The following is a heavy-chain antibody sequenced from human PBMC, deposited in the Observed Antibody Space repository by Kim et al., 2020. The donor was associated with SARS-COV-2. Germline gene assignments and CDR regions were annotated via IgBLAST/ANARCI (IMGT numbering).Heavy chain of an antibody. Sequence: SETLSLTCTVSGGSISSYYWSWIRQPPGKGLEWIGYIYYSGSTNYNPSLKSRVTISVDTSKNQFSLKLSSVTAADTAVYYCARGLAVAGGYYYYYMDVWGKGTTVTVSS. CDR2: IYYSGST. CDR3: ARGLAVAGGYYYYYMDV. CDR1: GGSISSYY. V-gene: IGHV4-59*01. J-gene: IGHJ6*03. D-gene: IGHD6-19*01.